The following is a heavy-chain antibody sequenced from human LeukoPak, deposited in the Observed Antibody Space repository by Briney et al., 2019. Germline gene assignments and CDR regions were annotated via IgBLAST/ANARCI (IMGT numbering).Heavy chain of an antibody. Sequence: GGSLRLSCAASGFTFDDYGMSWVRQAPGKGLEWVSGINWNGGSTGYADSVKGRFTISTDNAKNSLYLQMNRLRAEDTALSYWATCGSGSYKIRGGNYYNDMDVWGKGTTVTVSS. V-gene: IGHV3-20*04. CDR2: INWNGGST. J-gene: IGHJ6*03. D-gene: IGHD3-10*01. CDR3: ATCGSGSYKIRGGNYYNDMDV. CDR1: GFTFDDYG.